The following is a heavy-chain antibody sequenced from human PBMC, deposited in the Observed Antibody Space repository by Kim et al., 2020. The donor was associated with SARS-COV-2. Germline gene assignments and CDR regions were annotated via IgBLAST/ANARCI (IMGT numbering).Heavy chain of an antibody. J-gene: IGHJ4*02. CDR3: ARNPAY. Sequence: SETLSLTCTVSGDSISRGSYFWGWIRQPVGGGLEWIGRIRTDGRTNYNPSLKSRLTVSLDMSNNQFSLTLTSVTAADTAVYYCARNPAYWGQGTLVTVSS. CDR1: GDSISRGSYF. CDR2: IRTDGRT. V-gene: IGHV4-61*02.